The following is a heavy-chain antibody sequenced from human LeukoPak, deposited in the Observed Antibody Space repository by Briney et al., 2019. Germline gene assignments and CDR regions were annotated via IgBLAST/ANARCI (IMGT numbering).Heavy chain of an antibody. Sequence: PSETLSLTCTVSGGSISSYYWSWIRQPPGKGLEWIGYVYYSGSTNYNPSLKSRVTISVDMSKNQFSLKLSSVTAADTAVYYCVRGGGWSPYYFDYWGQGTLVTVSS. J-gene: IGHJ4*02. CDR2: VYYSGST. V-gene: IGHV4-59*01. CDR3: VRGGGWSPYYFDY. D-gene: IGHD6-19*01. CDR1: GGSISSYY.